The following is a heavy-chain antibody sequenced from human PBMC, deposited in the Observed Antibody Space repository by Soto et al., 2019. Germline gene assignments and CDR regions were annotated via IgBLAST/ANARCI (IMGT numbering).Heavy chain of an antibody. CDR3: ARVGGTGYYWYFDY. CDR2: LYTSGTT. J-gene: IGHJ4*01. D-gene: IGHD1-20*01. Sequence: SETLSLTCTVSGDSISGYYWSWIRQPAWQALECIGRLYTSGTTNYNPSLRSRVTMSVDTSKNQFSLELSSVTAADKAVYYCARVGGTGYYWYFDYCGHGILVTLSS. CDR1: GDSISGYY. V-gene: IGHV4-4*07.